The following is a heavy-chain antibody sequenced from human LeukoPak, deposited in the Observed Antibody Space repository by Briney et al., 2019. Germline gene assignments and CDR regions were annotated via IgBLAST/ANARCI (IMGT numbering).Heavy chain of an antibody. CDR1: GGSISSYY. V-gene: IGHV4-59*01. Sequence: SETLSLTCIVSGGSISSYYWSWIRQPPGKGLEWIGYIYYSGSTNYNPSLKSRVTISVDTSKNQFSLKLSSVTAADTAVYYCARGDWNSDYWGQGTLVTVSS. CDR2: IYYSGST. D-gene: IGHD3/OR15-3a*01. CDR3: ARGDWNSDY. J-gene: IGHJ4*02.